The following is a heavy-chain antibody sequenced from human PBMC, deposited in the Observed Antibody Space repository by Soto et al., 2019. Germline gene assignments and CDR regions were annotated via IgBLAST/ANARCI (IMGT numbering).Heavy chain of an antibody. CDR3: TTEVKGHIVVVTAIGGRSPDV. J-gene: IGHJ6*02. CDR2: IKSKTDGGTT. CDR1: GFTFSNAW. D-gene: IGHD2-21*02. V-gene: IGHV3-15*01. Sequence: EVQLVESGGGLVKPGGSLRLSCAASGFTFSNAWMSWVRQAPGKGLEWVGRIKSKTDGGTTDYAAPVKGRFTISRDDSKNTLYLQMNSLKTEDTAVYYCTTEVKGHIVVVTAIGGRSPDVWGQGTTVTVSS.